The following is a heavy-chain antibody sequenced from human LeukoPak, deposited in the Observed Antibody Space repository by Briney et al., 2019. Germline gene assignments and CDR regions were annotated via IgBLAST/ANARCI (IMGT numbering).Heavy chain of an antibody. CDR3: ARDQFGDYGMDV. D-gene: IGHD3-10*01. Sequence: GGSLRLSCVASGFTFSRCRMNRVRQAPGKGLEWVSSISGSSSYIYYADSVKGRFTISRDNANNSLYLQINSLRAEDTAVYYCARDQFGDYGMDVWGQGSTVTVSS. V-gene: IGHV3-21*01. J-gene: IGHJ6*02. CDR1: GFTFSRCR. CDR2: ISGSSSYI.